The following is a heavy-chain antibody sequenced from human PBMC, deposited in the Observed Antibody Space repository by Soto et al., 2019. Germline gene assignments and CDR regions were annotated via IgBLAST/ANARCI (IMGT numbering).Heavy chain of an antibody. CDR3: ARTDSSGTYDY. V-gene: IGHV4-59*01. CDR1: GGSISSYY. Sequence: SETLSLTCTVSGGSISSYYWSWIRQPPGKGLEWIGYIYYSGSTYYNPSLKSRVTISVDTSKNQFSLKLSSVTAADTAVYYCARTDSSGTYDYWGQGTLVTVSS. CDR2: IYYSGST. D-gene: IGHD3-22*01. J-gene: IGHJ4*02.